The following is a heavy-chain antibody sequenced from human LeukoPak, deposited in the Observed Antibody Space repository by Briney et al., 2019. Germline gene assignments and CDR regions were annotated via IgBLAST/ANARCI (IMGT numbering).Heavy chain of an antibody. CDR2: IYHTGST. V-gene: IGHV4-34*01. D-gene: IGHD2-21*01. Sequence: SETLSLTCAVYGGSFSNYYWSWIRQPPGKGLEWIGDIYHTGSTTYNPSLKSRVTISVDTSKKQFSLRLSSVTAADTAVYYCARVSYAAQRRVLSAVTIPTAGAFDVWGQGTLVAVSS. J-gene: IGHJ3*01. CDR1: GGSFSNYY. CDR3: ARVSYAAQRRVLSAVTIPTAGAFDV.